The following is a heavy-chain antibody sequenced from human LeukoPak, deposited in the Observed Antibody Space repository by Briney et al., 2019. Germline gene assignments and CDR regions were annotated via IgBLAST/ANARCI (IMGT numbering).Heavy chain of an antibody. J-gene: IGHJ4*02. CDR2: ISGYNTNT. CDR1: GYTYNSYG. CDR3: AKTDNKYDSRLILN. V-gene: IGHV1-18*01. D-gene: IGHD3-22*01. Sequence: ASVKVSCKASGYTYNSYGINWVRQAPGQGLEWMGWISGYNTNTNYAHKLQGRVTMTTDTSTSTAYMELRRLRSDDTAIYYCAKTDNKYDSRLILNWGQGTQVTVSS.